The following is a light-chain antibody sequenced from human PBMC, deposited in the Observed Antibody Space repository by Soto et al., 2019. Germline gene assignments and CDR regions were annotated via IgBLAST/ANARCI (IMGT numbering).Light chain of an antibody. CDR3: QQYVSWT. CDR1: QTISSNY. Sequence: EIVLTQSPGTLSVSPGDRATLSCRASQTISSNYLACYQQQPGQAPRLFISGTSSSATGITDRFSVSWYGTDSTLTISRLEPEESEIYYYQQYVSWTFGQGPKVEIK. V-gene: IGKV3-20*01. CDR2: GTS. J-gene: IGKJ1*01.